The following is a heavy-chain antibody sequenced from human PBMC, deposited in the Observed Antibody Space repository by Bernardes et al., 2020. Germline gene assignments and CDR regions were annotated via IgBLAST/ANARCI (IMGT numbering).Heavy chain of an antibody. V-gene: IGHV3-53*01. CDR2: IYSDGST. Sequence: GGSLRLSCAASGFTVSSNYMSWVRQAPGKGLEWVSVIYSDGSTYYTDSVKGRFTISRDNSKNTMYLQMNSLSAEDTAVYYCARDRGTHSGAWGDAIDIWGQGTMVKVSS. D-gene: IGHD6-25*01. J-gene: IGHJ3*02. CDR1: GFTVSSNY. CDR3: ARDRGTHSGAWGDAIDI.